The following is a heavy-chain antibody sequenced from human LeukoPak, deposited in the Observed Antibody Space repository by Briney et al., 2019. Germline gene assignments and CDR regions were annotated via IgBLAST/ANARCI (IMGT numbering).Heavy chain of an antibody. V-gene: IGHV4-34*01. D-gene: IGHD4-17*01. J-gene: IGHJ4*02. CDR2: INHSGST. Sequence: PSETLSLTCAVYGGSFSGYYWSWIRQPPGKRLEWIGEINHSGSTNYNPSLKSRVTISVDTSKNQFCLKLSSVTAADTAVYSCVRAGWMTTVSWFDYWGEGALVTVSS. CDR1: GGSFSGYY. CDR3: VRAGWMTTVSWFDY.